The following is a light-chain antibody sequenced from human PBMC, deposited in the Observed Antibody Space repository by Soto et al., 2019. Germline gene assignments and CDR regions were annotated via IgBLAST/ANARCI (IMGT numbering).Light chain of an antibody. CDR1: QSVSGY. CDR3: QQRNYWPRT. V-gene: IGKV3-11*01. J-gene: IGKJ1*01. CDR2: DTS. Sequence: EIVLTQSPATLSLSPGERATLSCRASQSVSGYLAWYQQKPGQAPRFLIYDTSNRATGIPARFSVNGFGTDFTLTISSLEPEDFAVYYCQQRNYWPRTFGQGTKVEIK.